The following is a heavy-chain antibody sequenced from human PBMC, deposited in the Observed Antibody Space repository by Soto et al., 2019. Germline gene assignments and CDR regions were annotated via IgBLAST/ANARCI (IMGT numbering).Heavy chain of an antibody. CDR3: AGGPRYYYDSSCYSLFDI. CDR2: ISYDGSNK. D-gene: IGHD3-22*01. J-gene: IGHJ3*02. V-gene: IGHV3-30-3*01. Sequence: PGGSLRLSCAASGFTFSSYAMHWVRQAPGKGLEWVAVISYDGSNKYYADSVKGRFTISRDNSKNTLYLQMNSLRAEDTAVYYCAGGPRYYYDSSCYSLFDIRGPGKKGTVSS. CDR1: GFTFSSYA.